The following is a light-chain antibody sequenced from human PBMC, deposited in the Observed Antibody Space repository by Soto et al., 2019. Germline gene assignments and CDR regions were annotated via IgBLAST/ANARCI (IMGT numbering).Light chain of an antibody. CDR2: DVT. CDR1: QSVDNY. Sequence: EIVLTQSPATLSLCPGERATLSCRASQSVDNYLAWYQQKPGQAPRLLIYDVTIRATGTPARFSGSGSGTDFTLTISSLEPEDFAVYYCQQRSNRPRFTFGPGPKVDIK. CDR3: QQRSNRPRFT. V-gene: IGKV3-11*01. J-gene: IGKJ3*01.